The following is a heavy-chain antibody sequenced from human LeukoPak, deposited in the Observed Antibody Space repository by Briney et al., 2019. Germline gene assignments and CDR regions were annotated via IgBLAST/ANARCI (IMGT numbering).Heavy chain of an antibody. CDR3: ARGPGLDIVLVTWDY. D-gene: IGHD2-2*01. V-gene: IGHV1-18*01. CDR2: ISAYNGNT. CDR1: GYTFTSYG. J-gene: IGHJ4*02. Sequence: ASVKVSYKASGYTFTSYGISWVRQAPGQGLEWMGWISAYNGNTNYAQKLQGRVTMTTDTSTSTAYMELRSLRSDDTAVYYCARGPGLDIVLVTWDYWGQGTLVTVSS.